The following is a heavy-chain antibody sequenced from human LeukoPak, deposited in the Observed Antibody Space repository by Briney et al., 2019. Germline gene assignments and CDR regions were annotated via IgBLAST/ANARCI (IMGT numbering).Heavy chain of an antibody. Sequence: SETLSLTCAVYGGSFSGYYWSWIRQPPGKGLEWIGEINPSGSTNYNPSLKSRVTISVDTSKNQFSLKLSSVTAADTAVYYCARHYYGSGSYYHYYYYYMDVWGKGTTVTISS. CDR2: INPSGST. CDR3: ARHYYGSGSYYHYYYYYMDV. J-gene: IGHJ6*03. CDR1: GGSFSGYY. V-gene: IGHV4-34*01. D-gene: IGHD3-10*01.